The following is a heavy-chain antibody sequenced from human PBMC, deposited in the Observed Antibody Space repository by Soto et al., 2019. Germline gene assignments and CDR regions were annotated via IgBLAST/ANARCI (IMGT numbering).Heavy chain of an antibody. CDR1: GYSFSTYD. CDR2: ISPKNGNT. D-gene: IGHD3-3*01. CDR3: ANSYDPGFDP. J-gene: IGHJ5*02. Sequence: LLLQSGAELKKPGASVKISCKASGYSFSTYDISWLRQAPGQGPEWMGRISPKNGNTNYAQNFQDRVTMTADTSSSTAYMELRGLRSDDTAKYYCANSYDPGFDPWGQGTLVTVSS. V-gene: IGHV1-18*04.